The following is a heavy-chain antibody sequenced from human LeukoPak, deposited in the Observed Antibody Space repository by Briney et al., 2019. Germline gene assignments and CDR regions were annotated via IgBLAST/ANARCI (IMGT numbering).Heavy chain of an antibody. Sequence: SQTLSLTCAISGDSVSSNSAAWNWIRQSPSRGLEWLGRTYYRSKWYNDHAVSVKSRITINPDTSKNQFSLQLNSVTPEDTAVYYCARNKYYYGSGNYGVPNWFDPWGQGTLVTVSS. D-gene: IGHD3-10*01. CDR3: ARNKYYYGSGNYGVPNWFDP. V-gene: IGHV6-1*01. CDR2: TYYRSKWYN. J-gene: IGHJ5*02. CDR1: GDSVSSNSAA.